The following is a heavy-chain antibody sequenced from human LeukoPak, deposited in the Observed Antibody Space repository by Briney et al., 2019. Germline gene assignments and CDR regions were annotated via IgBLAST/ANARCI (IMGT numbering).Heavy chain of an antibody. CDR3: ARGDIAARLQH. CDR1: GGSFSGYY. J-gene: IGHJ1*01. Sequence: SETLSLTCAVYGGSFSGYYCTWIRQPPGKGLEWIGEITHNGRTACNPSLKSRATISLDTSKNQFSLRLSSVTAADAAVYYCARGDIAARLQHWAQGTLVTVSS. V-gene: IGHV4-34*01. CDR2: ITHNGRT. D-gene: IGHD6-6*01.